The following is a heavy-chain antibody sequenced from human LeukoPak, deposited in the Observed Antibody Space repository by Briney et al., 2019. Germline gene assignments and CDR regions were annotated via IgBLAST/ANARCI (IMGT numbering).Heavy chain of an antibody. D-gene: IGHD6-13*01. J-gene: IGHJ1*01. CDR3: ARVAAGIGFFQH. CDR2: IHHSGST. CDR1: GGSIRSSSYY. V-gene: IGHV4-39*07. Sequence: SETLSLTCTVSGGSIRSSSYYWGWIRQPPGKGLEWIGNIHHSGSTYYNPSLKSRVTISVDTSKNQLSLKLSSVTAADTAVYYCARVAAGIGFFQHWGQGTLVTVSS.